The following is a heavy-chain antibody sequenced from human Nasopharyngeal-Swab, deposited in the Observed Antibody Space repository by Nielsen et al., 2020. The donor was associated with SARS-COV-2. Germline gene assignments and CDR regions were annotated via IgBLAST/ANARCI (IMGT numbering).Heavy chain of an antibody. CDR2: ISAYNGNT. V-gene: IGHV1-18*01. D-gene: IGHD1-26*01. CDR3: ARDPWEQRGHLSMDV. J-gene: IGHJ6*02. Sequence: ASVKVSCKASGYTFTSYGISWVRQAPGQGLEWMGWISAYNGNTNYAQKLQGRVTMTTDTSTSTAYMELRSLRSDDTAVYYCARDPWEQRGHLSMDVWGQGTTVTVSS. CDR1: GYTFTSYG.